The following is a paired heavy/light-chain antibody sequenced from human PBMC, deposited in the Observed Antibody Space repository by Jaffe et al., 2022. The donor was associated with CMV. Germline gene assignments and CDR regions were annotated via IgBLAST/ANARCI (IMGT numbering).Light chain of an antibody. CDR1: ALPNQY. Sequence: YKLTQPPSVSVFPGQTARITCSGDALPNQYAYWYQQKPGQAPVVVIYKDNERPPGIPERFSGSSSGTTATLTISGVQAEDEADYYCQSLDSSGTHVVFGGGTKLTVL. CDR3: QSLDSSGTHVV. CDR2: KDN. J-gene: IGLJ2*01. V-gene: IGLV3-25*03.
Heavy chain of an antibody. CDR3: AKVDSSSSDPPGAFDI. CDR2: ISAGGAGI. CDR1: GFTFSSYA. J-gene: IGHJ3*02. V-gene: IGHV3-23*04. D-gene: IGHD6-6*01. Sequence: EVQVVESGGGLVQPGGSLRLSCAASGFTFSSYAMTWVRQAPGKGLEWVSTISAGGAGIHYADSVKGRFTISRDNSKNTLYLQMKSLRAEDTAVYYCAKVDSSSSDPPGAFDIWGQGTMVTVSS.